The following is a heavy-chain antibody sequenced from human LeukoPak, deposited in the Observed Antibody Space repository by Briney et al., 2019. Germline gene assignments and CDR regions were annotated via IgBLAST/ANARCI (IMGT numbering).Heavy chain of an antibody. J-gene: IGHJ4*02. Sequence: SSETLSLTCSVSGYSISSGYYWGWIRQPPGMGLEWIGNIYHSGSTYYNPSLKSRVTISVDTSKNQFSLKLSSVTAADTAVYYCARLSRVRGVTYWGQGTLVTVSS. CDR1: GYSISSGYY. V-gene: IGHV4-38-2*02. CDR2: IYHSGST. D-gene: IGHD3-10*01. CDR3: ARLSRVRGVTY.